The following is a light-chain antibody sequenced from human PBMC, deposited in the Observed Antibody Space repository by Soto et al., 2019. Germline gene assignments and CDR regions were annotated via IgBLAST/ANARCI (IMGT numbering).Light chain of an antibody. CDR2: GNS. CDR3: QSYDGSLSGSV. J-gene: IGLJ2*01. CDR1: SSNIGAGYD. V-gene: IGLV1-40*01. Sequence: QLVLTQPPSVSGAPGQRVTISCTGSSSNIGAGYDVHWYQQLPGTAPKVLIYGNSNRPSGVPDRFSGSKSGTSASLAITGLQAEDEADYYCQSYDGSLSGSVFGGGTQLTVL.